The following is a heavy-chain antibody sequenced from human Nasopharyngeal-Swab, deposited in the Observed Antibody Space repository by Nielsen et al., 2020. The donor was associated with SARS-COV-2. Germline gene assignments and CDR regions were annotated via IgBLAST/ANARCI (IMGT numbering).Heavy chain of an antibody. Sequence: GESLKISCKGSGYSFTSYWIGWVRQMPGKGLEWMGINYPGDSDTRYSPSFQAQVTISADQSISNAYLQWSSLKASDTAVYYCARLCTVGSRIVVVPAANTGYYFDYWGQGTLVTVSS. CDR2: NYPGDSDT. CDR3: ARLCTVGSRIVVVPAANTGYYFDY. D-gene: IGHD2-2*01. J-gene: IGHJ4*02. CDR1: GYSFTSYW. V-gene: IGHV5-51*01.